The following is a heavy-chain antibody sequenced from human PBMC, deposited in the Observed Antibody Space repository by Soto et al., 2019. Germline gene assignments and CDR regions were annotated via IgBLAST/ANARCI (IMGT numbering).Heavy chain of an antibody. CDR3: VQSRCGGDCLQSYSSHSYYGLDV. Sequence: QITLKESGPTLVKPTQTLTLTCTFSGLSLSTTGVGVGWIRQPPGKALEWLALIYWDEAKRYSSSLKSRLTITKDTSKNQVVLTMTNMDPVDTATYYCVQSRCGGDCLQSYSSHSYYGLDVWGQGPTVTVSS. J-gene: IGHJ6*02. V-gene: IGHV2-5*02. CDR2: IYWDEAK. D-gene: IGHD2-21*02. CDR1: GLSLSTTGVG.